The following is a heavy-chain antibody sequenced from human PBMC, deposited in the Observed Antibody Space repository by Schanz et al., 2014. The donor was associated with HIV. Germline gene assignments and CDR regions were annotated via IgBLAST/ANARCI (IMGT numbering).Heavy chain of an antibody. V-gene: IGHV1-8*02. CDR1: GYTFTGYY. CDR3: ARMGVTICGGGMDV. Sequence: QVQLVQSGAEVKNPGASVKVSCKASGYTFTGYYMHWVRQAPGQGLEWMGWINPNSGNTGYAQKFQGRVTMTRNTSISTAYMELSSLISEDTAVYYCARMGVTICGGGMDVWGQGTTVTVSS. J-gene: IGHJ6*02. CDR2: INPNSGNT. D-gene: IGHD3-3*01.